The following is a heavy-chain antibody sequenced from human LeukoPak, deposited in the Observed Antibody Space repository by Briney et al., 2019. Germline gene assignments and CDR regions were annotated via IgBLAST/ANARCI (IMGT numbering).Heavy chain of an antibody. CDR3: ARQAYYYDSSGYLISLSYFDY. V-gene: IGHV1-18*01. CDR1: GYTFSNYDISYG. Sequence: ASVKVSFKASGYTFSNYDISYGISWVRQAPGQGLEWMGWISIYNSNTKYAQKFQGRVTMTRDTSISTAYMELSRLRSDDTAVYYCARQAYYYDSSGYLISLSYFDYWGQGTLVTVSS. J-gene: IGHJ4*02. CDR2: ISIYNSNT. D-gene: IGHD3-22*01.